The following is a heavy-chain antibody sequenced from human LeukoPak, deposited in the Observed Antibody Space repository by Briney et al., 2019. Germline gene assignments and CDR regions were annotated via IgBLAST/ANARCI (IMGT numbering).Heavy chain of an antibody. D-gene: IGHD1-14*01. CDR1: GFTFSSFV. CDR3: ASLTGGDY. CDR2: IYSGGST. V-gene: IGHV3-53*01. Sequence: PGGSLRLSCAASGFTFSSFVISWFRQAPGKGLEWVSVIYSGGSTYYADSVKGRFTISRDNSKNTPYLQMNSLRAEDTAAYYCASLTGGDYWGQGTLVTVSS. J-gene: IGHJ4*02.